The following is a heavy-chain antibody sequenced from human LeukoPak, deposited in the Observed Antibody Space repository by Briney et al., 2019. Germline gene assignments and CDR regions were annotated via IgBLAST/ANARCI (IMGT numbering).Heavy chain of an antibody. V-gene: IGHV4-59*01. J-gene: IGHJ6*02. D-gene: IGHD3-9*01. CDR2: IYYSGST. CDR1: GGSISSYY. CDR3: ARSYSAYDILTGYYSYYYYGMDV. Sequence: SETLSLTCTVSGGSISSYYWSWIRQPPGKGLEWIGYIYYSGSTNYNPSLKSRVTISVDTSKNQFSLKLSSVTAADTAMYYCARSYSAYDILTGYYSYYYYGMDVWGQGTTVTVSS.